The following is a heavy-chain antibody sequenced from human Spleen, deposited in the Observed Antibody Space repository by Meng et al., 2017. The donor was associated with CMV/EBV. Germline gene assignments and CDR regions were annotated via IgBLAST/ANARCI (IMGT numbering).Heavy chain of an antibody. Sequence: SEFALCASAMTWVRRDPGKGLEWVSVISGTGGSTYYAGSVKGRFTISRDNSKKTLYLQMNSLRAEETAVYYCTKGMTYYDGSGEIDYWGQGTLVTVSS. J-gene: IGHJ4*02. CDR2: ISGTGGST. CDR3: TKGMTYYDGSGEIDY. CDR1: EFALCASA. D-gene: IGHD3-22*01. V-gene: IGHV3-23*01.